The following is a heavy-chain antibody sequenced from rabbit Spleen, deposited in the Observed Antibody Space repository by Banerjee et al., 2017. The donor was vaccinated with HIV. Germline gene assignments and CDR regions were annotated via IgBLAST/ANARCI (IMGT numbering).Heavy chain of an antibody. CDR2: IAAGSSGST. V-gene: IGHV1S40*01. D-gene: IGHD4-1*01. CDR3: ARDGSGWNFNL. CDR1: GFSFSSSYY. Sequence: QSLEESGGDLVKPGASLALTCKASGFSFSSSYYMYWVRQAPGKGLEWIASIAAGSSGSTWYANWAKGRFTISKTSSTTVTLQMTSLTAADTATYFCARDGSGWNFNLWGPGTLVTVS. J-gene: IGHJ4*01.